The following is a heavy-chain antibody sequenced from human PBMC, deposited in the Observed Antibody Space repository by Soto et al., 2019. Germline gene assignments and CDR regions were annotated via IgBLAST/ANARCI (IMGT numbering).Heavy chain of an antibody. Sequence: PGVTLRLSCTASGFTFRSYYMSLVRQAPEKGLGWVSAIRGGGDRTYYAESVKGRFTISRDNSKNTLYLQMNSLRAEDTAVYYCAKLGYSYGSDYWGQGPLVTVSS. CDR1: GFTFRSYY. V-gene: IGHV3-23*01. J-gene: IGHJ4*02. D-gene: IGHD5-18*01. CDR3: AKLGYSYGSDY. CDR2: IRGGGDRT.